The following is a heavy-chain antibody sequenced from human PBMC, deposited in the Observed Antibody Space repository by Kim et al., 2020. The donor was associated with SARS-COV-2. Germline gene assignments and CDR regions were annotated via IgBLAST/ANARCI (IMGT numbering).Heavy chain of an antibody. CDR3: ARGAQLVRSYYGMDV. V-gene: IGHV1-2*02. D-gene: IGHD6-13*01. Sequence: QKFPGRVTMTRDTSISTAYMELSRLRSDDTAVYYCARGAQLVRSYYGMDVWGQGTTVTVSS. J-gene: IGHJ6*02.